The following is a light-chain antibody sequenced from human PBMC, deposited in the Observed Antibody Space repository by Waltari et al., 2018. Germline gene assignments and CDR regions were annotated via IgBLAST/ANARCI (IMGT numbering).Light chain of an antibody. CDR1: QTVTND. CDR2: GAS. Sequence: EIVITQSPASLSVSPGERATLSCTASQTVTNDLAWSQHKPGQAPKLLIFGASTRATGVPARFSGSGSGTEFTLTIGSVQSEDFAVYYCQQYSDWIAFGGGTKVDLK. CDR3: QQYSDWIA. J-gene: IGKJ4*01. V-gene: IGKV3-15*01.